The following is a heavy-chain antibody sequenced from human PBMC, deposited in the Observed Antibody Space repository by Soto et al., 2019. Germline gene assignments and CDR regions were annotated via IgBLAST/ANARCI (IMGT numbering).Heavy chain of an antibody. D-gene: IGHD3-3*01. CDR2: IIPIFGTA. V-gene: IGHV1-69*13. Sequence: GASVKVSCKASGGTFSSYAISWVRQAPGQGLEWMGGIIPIFGTANYAQKFQGRVTITADESTSTAYMELSSLRSGDTAVYYCARGGVTIFGVVITNYYYYYGMDVWGQGTTVTVSS. CDR3: ARGGVTIFGVVITNYYYYYGMDV. J-gene: IGHJ6*02. CDR1: GGTFSSYA.